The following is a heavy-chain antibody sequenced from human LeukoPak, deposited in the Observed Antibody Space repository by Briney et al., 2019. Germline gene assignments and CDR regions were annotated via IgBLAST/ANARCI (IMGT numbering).Heavy chain of an antibody. J-gene: IGHJ4*02. Sequence: GGSLRLSCAASGFTFSRHWMHWVRQAPGKGLVWVSRIISDGSSTSYAGSVKGRFTISRDNAKNTLYLQMNSLRAEDTALYYCVRLYAYWGQGTLVTVSS. CDR1: GFTFSRHW. V-gene: IGHV3-74*01. D-gene: IGHD2/OR15-2a*01. CDR3: VRLYAY. CDR2: IISDGSST.